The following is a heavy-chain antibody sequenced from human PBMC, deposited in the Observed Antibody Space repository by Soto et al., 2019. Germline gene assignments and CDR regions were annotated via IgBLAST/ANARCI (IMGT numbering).Heavy chain of an antibody. D-gene: IGHD6-25*01. CDR2: IFNTGGT. CDR1: SDSIAGENW. CDR3: ARVFSSGSGWMYYFDF. V-gene: IGHV4-4*02. J-gene: IGHJ4*02. Sequence: QVQLQESGPGLVKPSETLSLTCTVSSDSIAGENWWSWVRQPPVMGLEWIGEIFNTGGTNYNPSLKRRATLEVDKSSSQFCLKLISSTAAEPAVYYCARVFSSGSGWMYYFDFWGQGTLVSVSS.